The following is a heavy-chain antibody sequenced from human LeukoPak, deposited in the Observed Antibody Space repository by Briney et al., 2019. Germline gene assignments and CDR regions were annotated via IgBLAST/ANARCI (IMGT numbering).Heavy chain of an antibody. CDR1: GFTFSGHG. J-gene: IGHJ4*02. CDR3: ARGPNSNWSGLDF. D-gene: IGHD6-6*01. V-gene: IGHV3-74*01. Sequence: GGSVKLSCTASGFTFSGHGMHWARQLPWKGLVWVSHISPTGSTTSYEDSVKGRFTVSRDNAKNTLYLQVNNLRAEDTAVYYCARGPNSNWSGLDFWGQGTLLTGSS. CDR2: ISPTGSTT.